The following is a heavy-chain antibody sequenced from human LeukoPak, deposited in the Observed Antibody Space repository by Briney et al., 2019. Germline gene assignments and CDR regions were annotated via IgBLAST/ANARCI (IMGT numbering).Heavy chain of an antibody. J-gene: IGHJ4*02. V-gene: IGHV4-34*01. CDR3: ARDPDKLYSGSYFDS. D-gene: IGHD3-10*01. CDR1: GGSFSGHC. Sequence: SETLSLTCAVYGGSFSGHCWSWLRQSPGKGLEWIGEIDHSGSANYNPSLKSRFIISVDSSKNQFSLRLSSVTAADTAVYYCARDPDKLYSGSYFDSWGQGTLDTVSS. CDR2: IDHSGSA.